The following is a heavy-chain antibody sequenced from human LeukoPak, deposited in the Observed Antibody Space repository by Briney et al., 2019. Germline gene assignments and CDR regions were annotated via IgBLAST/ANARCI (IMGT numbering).Heavy chain of an antibody. CDR1: GGSFSGYY. CDR3: ARVGGMTTINNAAFDI. CDR2: INHSGST. J-gene: IGHJ3*02. Sequence: SETLSLTCAVYGGSFSGYYWSWIRQPPGKGLEWIGEINHSGSTNYNPSLKSRVTISVDTSKNQLSLKLSSVTAADTAVYYCARVGGMTTINNAAFDIWGQGTMVTVSS. D-gene: IGHD5-24*01. V-gene: IGHV4-34*01.